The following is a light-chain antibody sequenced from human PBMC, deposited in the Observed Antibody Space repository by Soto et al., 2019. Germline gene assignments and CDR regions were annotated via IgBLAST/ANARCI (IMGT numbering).Light chain of an antibody. V-gene: IGKV1-5*01. CDR1: QTISSW. J-gene: IGKJ1*01. CDR2: DAS. Sequence: DIQMTQSPSTLSASVGDRVTITCRASQTISSWLAWYQQKPGKAPKLLIYDASNLESGVPSRFSGSGSGTEFTLTISSLQPEDFAVYYCQQYENYWTFXQGTKVDIK. CDR3: QQYENYWT.